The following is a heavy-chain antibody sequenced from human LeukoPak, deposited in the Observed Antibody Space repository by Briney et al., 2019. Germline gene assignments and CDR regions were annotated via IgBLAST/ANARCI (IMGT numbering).Heavy chain of an antibody. V-gene: IGHV1-8*01. CDR2: MNPDTGNT. CDR1: GYTFSAYD. D-gene: IGHD3-22*01. Sequence: ASVKVSCKASGYTFSAYDINWVRQGAGQGLEWIGWMNPDTGNTGCAQKFQGRVTMTRDTSKSTAYMELNSLRSEDTAVYYCARLSDTPAYYYSSGYYHIRYWGQGTLLTVSS. CDR3: ARLSDTPAYYYSSGYYHIRY. J-gene: IGHJ4*02.